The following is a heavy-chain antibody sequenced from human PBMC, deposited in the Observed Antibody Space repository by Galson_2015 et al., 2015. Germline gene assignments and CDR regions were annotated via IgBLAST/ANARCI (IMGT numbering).Heavy chain of an antibody. V-gene: IGHV3-23*01. J-gene: IGHJ4*02. D-gene: IGHD3-3*01. CDR1: GFTFSSYS. Sequence: SLRLSCAASGFTFSSYSMNWVRQAPGKGLEWVSTVTGSGGSAFYADSVKGRFTISRDNSQNTLFLHMNSLRAEDTAVYYCAKNGITIFGVINYWGQGTLVTVSS. CDR3: AKNGITIFGVINY. CDR2: VTGSGGSA.